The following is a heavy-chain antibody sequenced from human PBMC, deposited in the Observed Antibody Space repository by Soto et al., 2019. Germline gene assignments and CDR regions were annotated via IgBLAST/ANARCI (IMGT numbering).Heavy chain of an antibody. Sequence: VGSLRLSCAASGFTFSSYWMHWVRQAPGKGLVWVSRINSDGSVTIYADSVKGRFTISRDNAKNTLYLQMNSLRAEDTAVFYCARGWKDAVDVWGQGTTVTVSS. J-gene: IGHJ6*02. CDR1: GFTFSSYW. D-gene: IGHD1-1*01. CDR2: INSDGSVT. V-gene: IGHV3-74*01. CDR3: ARGWKDAVDV.